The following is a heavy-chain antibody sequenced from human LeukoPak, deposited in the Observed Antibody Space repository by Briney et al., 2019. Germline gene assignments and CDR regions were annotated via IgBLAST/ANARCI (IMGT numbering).Heavy chain of an antibody. CDR1: RFTFGSYS. CDR3: ARKRDCSGDCHGFDY. J-gene: IGHJ4*02. Sequence: GGSLRLSCAASRFTFGSYSMNWVRQAPGKGLEWVSYISSSSSTIYYADSVKGRFTISRDNAKYSLYLQMNSLRDEDTAVYYCARKRDCSGDCHGFDYWGQGTLVTVSS. CDR2: ISSSSSTI. D-gene: IGHD2-21*02. V-gene: IGHV3-48*02.